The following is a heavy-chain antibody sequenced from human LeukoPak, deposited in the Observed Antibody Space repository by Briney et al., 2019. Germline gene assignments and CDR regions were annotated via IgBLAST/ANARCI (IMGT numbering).Heavy chain of an antibody. Sequence: GGSLRLSCAASGFTFDDYAMHWVRQVPGKGLEWVSGISWNSGSIGYADSVKGRFTISRDNAKNSLYLQMNSLRAEDTALYYCTKDSDYYGMDVWGQGTTVTVSS. J-gene: IGHJ6*02. V-gene: IGHV3-9*01. CDR1: GFTFDDYA. CDR3: TKDSDYYGMDV. CDR2: ISWNSGSI.